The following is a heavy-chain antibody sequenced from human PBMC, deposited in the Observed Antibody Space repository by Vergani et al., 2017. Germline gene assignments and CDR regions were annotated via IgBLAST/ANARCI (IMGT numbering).Heavy chain of an antibody. D-gene: IGHD4-23*01. CDR3: TTVGGNSFDYYYGMDV. Sequence: EVQLLESGGGLVQPGGSLGLSCAASGFTFSNAWMSWVRQAPGKGLEWVGRIKSKTDGGTTDYAAPVKGRFTISRDDSKNTLYLQMNSLKTEDTAVYYCTTVGGNSFDYYYGMDVWGQGTTVTVSS. CDR1: GFTFSNAW. V-gene: IGHV3-15*01. J-gene: IGHJ6*02. CDR2: IKSKTDGGTT.